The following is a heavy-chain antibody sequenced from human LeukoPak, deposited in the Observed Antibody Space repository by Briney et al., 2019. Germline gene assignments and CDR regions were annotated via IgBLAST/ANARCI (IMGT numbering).Heavy chain of an antibody. J-gene: IGHJ4*02. D-gene: IGHD5-18*01. CDR3: AKDHMSSPVTYGYSFDS. CDR2: ISGSGVST. Sequence: GGSLRLSCAASGFTFNIYAMNWVRQTPGKGLEWVAAISGSGVSTRDADSVKGRFTISRDNSKNTLYLQMSSLRAEDTAVYYCAKDHMSSPVTYGYSFDSWGQGTLVTVSS. V-gene: IGHV3-23*01. CDR1: GFTFNIYA.